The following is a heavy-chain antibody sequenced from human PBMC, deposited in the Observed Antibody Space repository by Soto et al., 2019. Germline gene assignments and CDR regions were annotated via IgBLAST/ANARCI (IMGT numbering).Heavy chain of an antibody. V-gene: IGHV1-8*01. J-gene: IGHJ3*01. Sequence: QVPLVQSGAEVKRPGASVRVSCKASGYTFTSYDINWVRQATGQGLEWLGWMNPNSGNTGYAQKFQGRITLTRSTSTSSAYMELTSLRAEDTAVYYCARGINWGQGTMVTVSS. CDR1: GYTFTSYD. CDR2: MNPNSGNT. CDR3: ARGIN.